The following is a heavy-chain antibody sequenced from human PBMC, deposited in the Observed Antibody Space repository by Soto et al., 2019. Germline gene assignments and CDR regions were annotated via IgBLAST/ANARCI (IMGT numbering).Heavy chain of an antibody. CDR1: GYSFTNYW. CDR2: IDPFASDT. D-gene: IGHD6-13*01. J-gene: IGHJ4*02. V-gene: IGHV5-10-1*01. CDR3: AKLGSSTWPDDF. Sequence: GESLKISCQGSGYSFTNYWIHWVRQMPGKGLQWMGRIDPFASDTNYNPSFQGHVTISVDKSISTAYLQWSSLKASDTAMYYCAKLGSSTWPDDFWGQGTLVTVSS.